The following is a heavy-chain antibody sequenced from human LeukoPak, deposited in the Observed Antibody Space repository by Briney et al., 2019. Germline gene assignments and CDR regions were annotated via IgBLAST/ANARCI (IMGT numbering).Heavy chain of an antibody. Sequence: SETLSLTCTVSGGSISTYYWTWLRRPPGKGLEWIGYIYYSGSTNYNPSLKSRVTILLDTSKNQFSLKLNSVTAADTAVYYCARRFAVNPRYAFDIWGQGTMVTVSS. V-gene: IGHV4-59*08. CDR2: IYYSGST. J-gene: IGHJ3*02. CDR1: GGSISTYY. CDR3: ARRFAVNPRYAFDI. D-gene: IGHD4-17*01.